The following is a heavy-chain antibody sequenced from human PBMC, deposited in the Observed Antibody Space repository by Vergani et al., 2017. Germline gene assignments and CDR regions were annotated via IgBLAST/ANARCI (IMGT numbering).Heavy chain of an antibody. J-gene: IGHJ5*02. V-gene: IGHV1-2*02. CDR1: GYTFTGYY. CDR3: ARDGYYGPDVPGCFDP. CDR2: INPNSGGT. Sequence: QVQLVQSGAEVKKPGASVKVSCKASGYTFTGYYMHWVRQAPGQGLGWMGWINPNSGGTNYAQKFQGRVTMTRDTSTSTAYMELSRLRSDDTAVYYCARDGYYGPDVPGCFDPWGQGTLVTVSS. D-gene: IGHD3-10*01.